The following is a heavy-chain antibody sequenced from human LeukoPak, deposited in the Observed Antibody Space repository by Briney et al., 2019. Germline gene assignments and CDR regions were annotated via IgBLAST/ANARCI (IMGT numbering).Heavy chain of an antibody. D-gene: IGHD6-13*01. V-gene: IGHV4-59*11. Sequence: SETLSLTCTVSGGSISSHYWSWIRQPPGKGLEWIGYIYYSGSTNYNPSLKSRVTISVDTSKNQFSLKLSSVTAADTAVYYCARLTPSSWYFDYWGQGTLATVSS. CDR1: GGSISSHY. CDR2: IYYSGST. J-gene: IGHJ4*02. CDR3: ARLTPSSWYFDY.